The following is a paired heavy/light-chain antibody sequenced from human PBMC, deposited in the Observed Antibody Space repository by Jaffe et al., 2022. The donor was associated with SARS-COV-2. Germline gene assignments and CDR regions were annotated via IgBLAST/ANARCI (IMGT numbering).Heavy chain of an antibody. CDR3: ARGREKGFDWILYPHDY. Sequence: EVQLVESGGGLVQPGGSLRLSCAASGFTFSSHRMSWVRQAPGKGLEWISYISDSSRTIYYADSVKGRFIISRDNAKNSLYLQMNSLRAEDTAVYYCARGREKGFDWILYPHDYWGQGTLVTVSS. CDR2: ISDSSRTI. V-gene: IGHV3-48*01. J-gene: IGHJ4*02. CDR1: GFTFSSHR. D-gene: IGHD3-9*01.
Light chain of an antibody. CDR1: QGISSN. CDR3: QQYHDWPGT. J-gene: IGKJ1*01. V-gene: IGKV3-15*01. CDR2: AAS. Sequence: EIVMTQSPATLSVSPGERATLSCRASQGISSNLAWYQQKPGQAPRLLIYAASSRATGIPARFSGSGFGTEFTLTISSLQSEDFAVYYCQQYHDWPGTFGQGTKVEIK.